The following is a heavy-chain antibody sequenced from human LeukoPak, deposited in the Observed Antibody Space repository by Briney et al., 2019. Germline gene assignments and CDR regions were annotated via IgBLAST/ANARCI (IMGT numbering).Heavy chain of an antibody. CDR1: GYSFSNNW. CDR2: LHPADADT. Sequence: GESLKISCKVSGYSFSNNWIGWVRQMPGEGLEWMGILHPADADTRYSPSFGGQVTFSADKSISPAYLQWTSVKASDTAMYYCAKQGDGGLFDSWGQGTLVTVSS. V-gene: IGHV5-51*01. CDR3: AKQGDGGLFDS. D-gene: IGHD3-16*01. J-gene: IGHJ5*01.